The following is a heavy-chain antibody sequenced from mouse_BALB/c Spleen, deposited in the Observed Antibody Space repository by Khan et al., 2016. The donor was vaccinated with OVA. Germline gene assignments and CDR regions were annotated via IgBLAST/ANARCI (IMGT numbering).Heavy chain of an antibody. CDR3: AREEALYDFDY. D-gene: IGHD2-14*01. J-gene: IGHJ2*01. CDR1: GYIFTSYW. V-gene: IGHV1-76*01. Sequence: QVQLKESGAELVRPGASVKLSCKTSGYIFTSYWIHWVKQRSGKGLEWIARIYPGTDNTYYNEKLKEKATLTADKSSSTAYMQLSSLKSEDSAVYFCAREEALYDFDYWGQGTTLTVSS. CDR2: IYPGTDNT.